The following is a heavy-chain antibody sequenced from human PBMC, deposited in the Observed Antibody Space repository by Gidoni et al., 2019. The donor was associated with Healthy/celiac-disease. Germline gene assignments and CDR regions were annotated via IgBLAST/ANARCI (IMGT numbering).Heavy chain of an antibody. CDR1: GGTFSSYA. CDR2: IIPIFGTA. Sequence: QVQLVQSGAEVKKPGSSVKVSCKASGGTFSSYAISWVRQAPGQGLEWMGWIIPIFGTANYAQKFQGRVTITADESTSTAYMELSSLRSEDTAVYYCARDLTPGIAAAGTPPGYWGQGTLVTVSS. J-gene: IGHJ4*02. CDR3: ARDLTPGIAAAGTPPGY. V-gene: IGHV1-69*01. D-gene: IGHD6-13*01.